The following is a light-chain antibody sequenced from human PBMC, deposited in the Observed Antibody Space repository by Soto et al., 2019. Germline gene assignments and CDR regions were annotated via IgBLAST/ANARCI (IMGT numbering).Light chain of an antibody. CDR2: EVS. CDR3: SSYAGSNAYV. CDR1: SSDVGGYNY. J-gene: IGLJ1*01. Sequence: QSALTQPPSASGAPGQSFTISCTGTSSDVGGYNYVSWYQQHPGKAPKLMIYEVSKRPSGVPDRFSGSKSGNTASLTVSGLQVEDEADYYCSSYAGSNAYVFGTGTQVTVL. V-gene: IGLV2-8*01.